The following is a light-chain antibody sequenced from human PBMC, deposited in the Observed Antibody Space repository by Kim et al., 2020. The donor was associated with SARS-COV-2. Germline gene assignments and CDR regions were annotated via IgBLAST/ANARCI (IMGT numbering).Light chain of an antibody. Sequence: GKTVTISCTGSSGSIASNYVQWFQQRPGSAPTTVIYENNQRPSGVPDRFSGSIDSSSNSASLTISGLKTEDEADYYCQSYDNNNQVFGGGTKVTVL. CDR3: QSYDNNNQV. J-gene: IGLJ3*02. V-gene: IGLV6-57*02. CDR2: ENN. CDR1: SGSIASNY.